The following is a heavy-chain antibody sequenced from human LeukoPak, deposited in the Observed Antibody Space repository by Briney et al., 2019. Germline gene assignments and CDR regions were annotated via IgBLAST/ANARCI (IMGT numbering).Heavy chain of an antibody. CDR3: AKAGDGLDV. V-gene: IGHV3-43*02. CDR2: ICADGGST. Sequence: GGSLRLSCAASGFTFYDYAMHWVRQAPGKGLQLVSFICADGGSTYYADSVKRRFTISRANSKNSLYLQMNSLRTEHTALYYCAKAGDGLDVWGQGTTVTVSS. CDR1: GFTFYDYA. J-gene: IGHJ6*02.